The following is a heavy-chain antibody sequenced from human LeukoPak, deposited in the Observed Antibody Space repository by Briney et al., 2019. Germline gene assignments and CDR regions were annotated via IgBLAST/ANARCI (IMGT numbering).Heavy chain of an antibody. V-gene: IGHV1-45*02. CDR3: ASHPHDYSNLGGMDV. CDR2: ITPFNGNT. D-gene: IGHD4-11*01. Sequence: ASEKVSCKASGYTFTYRYLHWVRQAPGQALEWVGWITPFNGNTNYAQKFQDRVTITRDRSMSTAYMELSSLRSEDMAVHYCASHPHDYSNLGGMDVWGQGTTVTVSS. CDR1: GYTFTYRY. J-gene: IGHJ6*02.